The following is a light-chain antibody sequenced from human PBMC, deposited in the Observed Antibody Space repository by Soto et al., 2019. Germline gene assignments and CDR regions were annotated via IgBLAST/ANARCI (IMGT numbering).Light chain of an antibody. CDR3: QQYNNWPPLT. J-gene: IGKJ4*01. CDR2: GAS. CDR1: QSVSSN. Sequence: EILMTQSPATLSVSPGERATLSCRASQSVSSNLAWYQQKPGQAPRLLIYGASTRATGIPARFSGGGSGTEFTLTISSLQSEDFAVYYCQQYNNWPPLTFDGGTKVEIK. V-gene: IGKV3-15*01.